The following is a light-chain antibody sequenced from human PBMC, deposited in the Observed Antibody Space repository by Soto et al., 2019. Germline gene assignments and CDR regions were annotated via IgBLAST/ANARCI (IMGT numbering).Light chain of an antibody. CDR3: QQRYNSHPT. CDR2: GAS. Sequence: DIQVTQSPSSLSASVGDRATISCRTSQSISTSLNLYQQKAGQAPKLLIYGASTWQSGVPARFNGSGAGTDLTLTISNLQPEDYATYYCQQRYNSHPTFGQGTKVDIK. J-gene: IGKJ1*01. CDR1: QSISTS. V-gene: IGKV1-39*01.